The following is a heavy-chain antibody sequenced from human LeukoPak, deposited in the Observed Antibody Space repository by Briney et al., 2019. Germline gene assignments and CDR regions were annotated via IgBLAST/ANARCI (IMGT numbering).Heavy chain of an antibody. J-gene: IGHJ5*02. Sequence: GGSLRLSCAGTGFTFNNFAMSWVRQAPGKGLEWVSSISSSSSYIYYADSVKGRFTISRDNAKNSLYLQMNSLRAEDTAVYYCARGAHYYDSSGRTFDPWGQGTLVTVSS. CDR2: ISSSSSYI. D-gene: IGHD3-22*01. CDR3: ARGAHYYDSSGRTFDP. V-gene: IGHV3-21*01. CDR1: GFTFNNFA.